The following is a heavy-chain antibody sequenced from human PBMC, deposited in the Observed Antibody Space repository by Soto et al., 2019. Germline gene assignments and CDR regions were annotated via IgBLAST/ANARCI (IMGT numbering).Heavy chain of an antibody. J-gene: IGHJ6*02. Sequence: SETLSLTCTVSGGSISSGDYYWSWIRQPPGKGLEWIGYIYYSGSTYYNPSLKSRVTISVDTSKNQFSLKLSSVTAADTAVYYCARAYGDPIDYYYYYGMDVWGQGTTVT. CDR1: GGSISSGDYY. D-gene: IGHD4-17*01. CDR2: IYYSGST. CDR3: ARAYGDPIDYYYYYGMDV. V-gene: IGHV4-30-4*01.